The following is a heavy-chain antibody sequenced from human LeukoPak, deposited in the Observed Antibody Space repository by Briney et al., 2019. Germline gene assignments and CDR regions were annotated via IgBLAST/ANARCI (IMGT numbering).Heavy chain of an antibody. CDR2: ISAYNGNT. D-gene: IGHD4-17*01. CDR1: GYTFTGYY. Sequence: ASVKVSCKASGYTFTGYYIHWVRQAPGQGLEWMGWISAYNGNTNYAQKLQGRVTMTEDTSTDTAYMELSSLRSEDTAVYYCAISLDYGDYRHWGQGTLVTVSS. CDR3: AISLDYGDYRH. J-gene: IGHJ1*01. V-gene: IGHV1-18*04.